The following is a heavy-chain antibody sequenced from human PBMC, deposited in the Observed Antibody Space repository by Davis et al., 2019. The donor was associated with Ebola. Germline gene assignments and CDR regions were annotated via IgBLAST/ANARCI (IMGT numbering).Heavy chain of an antibody. CDR1: GGTFNSYT. CDR2: IIYIFGAP. V-gene: IGHV1-69*06. CDR3: ARDRGMATKSGDN. D-gene: IGHD5-24*01. Sequence: SVKVSCKASGGTFNSYTVSWVRHAPGQGLEWMGGIIYIFGAPNYAQKFQGSVTITADNSTSTAYLELSSMRSEDRAVYYCARDRGMATKSGDNWGQGTLVTVSS. J-gene: IGHJ4*02.